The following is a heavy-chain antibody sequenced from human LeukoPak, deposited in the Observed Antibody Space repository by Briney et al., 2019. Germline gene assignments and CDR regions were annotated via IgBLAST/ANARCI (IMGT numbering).Heavy chain of an antibody. V-gene: IGHV4-39*01. CDR2: IYYSGST. J-gene: IGHJ4*02. Sequence: SGTLSLTCTVSGGSISSNSYNWGWIRQPPGKGLEWIGSIYYSGSTYYNPSLKSRVTISVDTSKNQFSLKLSSVTAADTAVYYCARFSSGWHRDYWGQGTLVTVSS. CDR3: ARFSSGWHRDY. D-gene: IGHD6-19*01. CDR1: GGSISSNSYN.